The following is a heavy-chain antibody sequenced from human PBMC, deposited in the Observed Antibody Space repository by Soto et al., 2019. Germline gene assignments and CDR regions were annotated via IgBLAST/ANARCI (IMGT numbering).Heavy chain of an antibody. D-gene: IGHD1-26*01. Sequence: QVQLVQSGAEVQRPGSSVKVSCAASGGTFSTYPINWVRQAPGHGLEWMGVILPIFGTANLAQKVQDRVTITADKSTNTACMELRRRRSEDTAVYYCAREGASIVGATGAFDLWGQGTMVSVSS. CDR3: AREGASIVGATGAFDL. J-gene: IGHJ3*01. CDR2: ILPIFGTA. CDR1: GGTFSTYP. V-gene: IGHV1-69*06.